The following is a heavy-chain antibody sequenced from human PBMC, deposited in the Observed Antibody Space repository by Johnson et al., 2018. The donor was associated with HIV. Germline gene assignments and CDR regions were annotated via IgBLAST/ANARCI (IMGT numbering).Heavy chain of an antibody. V-gene: IGHV3-30*04. D-gene: IGHD1-26*01. CDR2: ISYDGSNK. CDR1: GFTFSSYA. Sequence: QMQLVESGGGVVQPGRSLRLSCAASGFTFSSYAMHWVRQAPGKGLEWVAVISYDGSNKYYADSVKGRFTISRDNSKNTLYLQMNSLRAEDTAVYYCARSLTEPHPEWELRAVYAFDIWGQGTMVTVSS. J-gene: IGHJ3*02. CDR3: ARSLTEPHPEWELRAVYAFDI.